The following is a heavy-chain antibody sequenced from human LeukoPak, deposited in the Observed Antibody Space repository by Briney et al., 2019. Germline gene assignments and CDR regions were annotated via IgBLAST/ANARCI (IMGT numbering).Heavy chain of an antibody. Sequence: SETLSLTCTVSGGSISSTAYYWGWIRQPPGKGLEWIGSIYYSGRTYYNPSLKSRVTISVDTSKNQFSLKLSSVTAADTAVYYCARDRARGYSYGWGWNYGMDVWGQGTTVTVSS. CDR3: ARDRARGYSYGWGWNYGMDV. V-gene: IGHV4-39*07. CDR1: GGSISSTAYY. J-gene: IGHJ6*02. D-gene: IGHD5-18*01. CDR2: IYYSGRT.